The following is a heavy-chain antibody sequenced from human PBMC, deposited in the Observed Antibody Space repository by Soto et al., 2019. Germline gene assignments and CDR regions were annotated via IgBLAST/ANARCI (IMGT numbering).Heavy chain of an antibody. CDR3: ARGDVSGFSTTHNDY. J-gene: IGHJ4*02. D-gene: IGHD3-16*01. CDR2: INPSGGST. CDR1: GYTFTSYY. Sequence: QAQLVQSGAEVKKPGASVKVSCKASGYTFTSYYMHWVRQAPGQGLEWMGIINPSGGSTSYAQKFRGRVTMTRDTSTSTVYRELSSLRSEDTAVYYCARGDVSGFSTTHNDYWGQGTLVTVSS. V-gene: IGHV1-46*01.